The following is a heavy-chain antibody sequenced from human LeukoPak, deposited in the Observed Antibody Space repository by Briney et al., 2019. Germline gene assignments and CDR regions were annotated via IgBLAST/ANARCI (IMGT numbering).Heavy chain of an antibody. J-gene: IGHJ3*02. CDR3: ARDDYGGTFDAFDI. CDR1: GFTFSYYE. D-gene: IGHD4-17*01. CDR2: IGSGGGSI. Sequence: GGSLRLSCAASGFTFSYYEMNWFRQAPGKGLEWVSYIGSGGGSIYYADSVRGRFTSSRDNAKKSLYLQMNSLRVEDTAVYYCARDDYGGTFDAFDIWGQGAMVTVSS. V-gene: IGHV3-48*03.